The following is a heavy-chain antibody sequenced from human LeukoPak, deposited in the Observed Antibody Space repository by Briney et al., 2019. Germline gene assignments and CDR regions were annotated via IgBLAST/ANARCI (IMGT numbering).Heavy chain of an antibody. V-gene: IGHV6-1*01. CDR2: TYYRSKWYN. Sequence: TLSLTCAISGDTVSSNSAAWNWIRQSPSKGLEWLGRTYYRSKWYNDYAISVKSRITINPDTSKNHFSLQLNSVTPEDTAVYYCARKYSSSWYDALDIWGQGTMVTVSS. CDR1: GDTVSSNSAA. CDR3: ARKYSSSWYDALDI. D-gene: IGHD6-13*01. J-gene: IGHJ3*02.